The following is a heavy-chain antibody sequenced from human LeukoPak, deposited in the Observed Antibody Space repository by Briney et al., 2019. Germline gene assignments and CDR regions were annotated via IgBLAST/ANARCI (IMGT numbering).Heavy chain of an antibody. V-gene: IGHV4-34*01. CDR3: ARGLGYDFWSGYYNYFDY. D-gene: IGHD3-3*01. J-gene: IGHJ4*02. CDR1: GGSFSGYY. Sequence: PSETLSLTCAVYGGSFSGYYWSWIRQPPGKGLEWIGEINHSGSTNYNPSLKSRVTISVDTSKNQFSLKLSSVTAADTAVYYCARGLGYDFWSGYYNYFDYWGQGTLVTVSS. CDR2: INHSGST.